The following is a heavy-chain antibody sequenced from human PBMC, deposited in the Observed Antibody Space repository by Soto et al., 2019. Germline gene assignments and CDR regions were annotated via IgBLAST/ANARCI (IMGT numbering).Heavy chain of an antibody. CDR1: GYTFTSYA. V-gene: IGHV1-3*01. D-gene: IGHD5-12*01. Sequence: ASVKVSCKASGYTFTSYAMHWVRQAPGQRLEWMGWINAGNGNTKYSQKFQGRVTITRDTSASTAYMELSSLRSEDTAVYYCARGPHSGYDYRVRSSGWYLVYWGQGTLVTVSS. CDR3: ARGPHSGYDYRVRSSGWYLVY. CDR2: INAGNGNT. J-gene: IGHJ4*02.